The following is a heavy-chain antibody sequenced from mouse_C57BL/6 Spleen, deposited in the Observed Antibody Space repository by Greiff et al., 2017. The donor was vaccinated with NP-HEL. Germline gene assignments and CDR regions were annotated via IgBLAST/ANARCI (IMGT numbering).Heavy chain of an antibody. V-gene: IGHV5-17*01. CDR2: ISSGSSTI. J-gene: IGHJ4*01. CDR3: ARSNYYGSSSAGYAMDY. CDR1: GFTFSDYG. Sequence: EVQVVESGGGLVKPGGSLKLSCAASGFTFSDYGMHWVRQAPEKGLEWVAYISSGSSTIYYADTVKGRFTISRDNAKNTLFLQMTSLRSEDTAMYYCARSNYYGSSSAGYAMDYWGQGTSVTVSS. D-gene: IGHD1-1*01.